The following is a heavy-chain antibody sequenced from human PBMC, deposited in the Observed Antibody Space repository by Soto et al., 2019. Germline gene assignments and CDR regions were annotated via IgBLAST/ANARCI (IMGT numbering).Heavy chain of an antibody. D-gene: IGHD3-3*01. CDR2: IYYSGST. Sequence: SETLSLTCTVSGGSISSSSYYWGWIRQPPGKGLEWIGSIYYSGSTYYNQSLKSRVTISVDTSKNQFSLKLSSVTAADTAVYYCASNVGYDFWSGYEAIWGQGTMVTVSS. V-gene: IGHV4-39*01. CDR3: ASNVGYDFWSGYEAI. CDR1: GGSISSSSYY. J-gene: IGHJ3*02.